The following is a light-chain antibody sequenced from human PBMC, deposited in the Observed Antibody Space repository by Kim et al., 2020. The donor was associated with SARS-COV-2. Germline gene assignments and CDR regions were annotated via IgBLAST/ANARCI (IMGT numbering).Light chain of an antibody. CDR3: QQYYSYPPT. J-gene: IGKJ1*01. CDR2: AAS. V-gene: IGKV1-8*01. CDR1: QGVSSY. Sequence: ASTGDRVTITCRASQGVSSYLAWHQQKPGKAPKLLIYAASTLQSGVPSRFSGSGSGTDFTLTINCLQSEDFATYYCQQYYSYPPTFGQGTKVEIK.